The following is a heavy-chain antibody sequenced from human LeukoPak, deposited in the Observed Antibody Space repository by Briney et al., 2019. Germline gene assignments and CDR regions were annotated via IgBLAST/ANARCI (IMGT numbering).Heavy chain of an antibody. Sequence: RGSLRLSCAASGFTFSSYGMSWVRQAPGKGLEWVSTISGSGGSTYYADSVKGRFTISRDNSKNTLYLQMNSLRAEDTAVYYCANRRRIAVAGGHFDYWGQGTLVTVSS. CDR3: ANRRRIAVAGGHFDY. CDR2: ISGSGGST. CDR1: GFTFSSYG. V-gene: IGHV3-23*01. D-gene: IGHD6-19*01. J-gene: IGHJ4*02.